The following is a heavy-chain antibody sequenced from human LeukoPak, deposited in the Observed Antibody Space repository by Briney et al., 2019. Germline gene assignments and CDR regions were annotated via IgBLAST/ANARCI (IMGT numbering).Heavy chain of an antibody. CDR2: FYHGGST. D-gene: IGHD2-21*02. V-gene: IGHV4-34*01. J-gene: IGHJ4*02. CDR1: GGSFSGYY. Sequence: SETLSLTCAVYGGSFSGYYWSWIRQPPGKGLEGIGTFYHGGSTYYNPSLKSRVTISVDTSKNQFSLNLTSVTAADTAVYYCARLGYCGGDCYFWGQGTLVTVSS. CDR3: ARLGYCGGDCYF.